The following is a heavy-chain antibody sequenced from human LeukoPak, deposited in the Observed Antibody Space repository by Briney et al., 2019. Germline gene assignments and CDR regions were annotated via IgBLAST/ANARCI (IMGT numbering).Heavy chain of an antibody. CDR3: AKDLNPYYYDSSGYSHAPYFDY. CDR1: GFTFSSYA. D-gene: IGHD3-22*01. J-gene: IGHJ4*02. Sequence: GGSLRLSCAASGFTFSSYAIHWVRQAPGKGLEWVAFIRYDGSNKYYADSVKGRFTISRDNSKNTLYLQMNSLRAEDTAVYYCAKDLNPYYYDSSGYSHAPYFDYWGQGTLVTVSS. CDR2: IRYDGSNK. V-gene: IGHV3-30*02.